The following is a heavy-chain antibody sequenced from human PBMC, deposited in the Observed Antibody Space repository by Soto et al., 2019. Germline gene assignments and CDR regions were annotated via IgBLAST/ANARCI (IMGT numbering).Heavy chain of an antibody. CDR1: GGSISSGGYH. CDR2: IYYSGST. CDR3: ARTLRLGELSS. Sequence: QVQLQESGPGLVKPSQTLSLTCTVSGGSISSGGYHWSWIRQHPGKGLEWIGYIYYSGSTYYNPSLKSRVTISVDTSKNQFSLKLSSVTAADTAVYYCARTLRLGELSSWGQGTLVTVSS. V-gene: IGHV4-31*03. J-gene: IGHJ5*02. D-gene: IGHD3-16*02.